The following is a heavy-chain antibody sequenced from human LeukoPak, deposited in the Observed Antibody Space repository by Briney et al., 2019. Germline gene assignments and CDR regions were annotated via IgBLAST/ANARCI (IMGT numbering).Heavy chain of an antibody. D-gene: IGHD5-12*01. V-gene: IGHV3-48*01. CDR1: GFTFSSYS. CDR2: ISSSSSTI. Sequence: PGGSLRLSCAASGFTFSSYSMNWVRQAPGKGLEWVSYISSSSSTIYYADSVKGRFTISRDNAKNSLYLQMNSLRAEDTAVYYCARDPQYSGYDDYYYYMDVWGKGTTVTVSS. J-gene: IGHJ6*03. CDR3: ARDPQYSGYDDYYYYMDV.